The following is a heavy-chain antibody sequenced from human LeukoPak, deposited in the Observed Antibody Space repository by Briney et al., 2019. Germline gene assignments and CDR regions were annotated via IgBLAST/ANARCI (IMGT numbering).Heavy chain of an antibody. V-gene: IGHV4-59*01. J-gene: IGHJ6*02. CDR1: GGSISSYY. CDR2: IYYSGST. Sequence: PSETLSLTCTVSGGSISSYYWSWIRQPPGKGLEWIGYIYYSGSTNYNPSLKSRVTISVDTSKNQFSLKLSSVTAADTAVYYCARGGEVYPGYYDSSGYPPSPIDYYYYGMDVWGQGTTVTVSS. CDR3: ARGGEVYPGYYDSSGYPPSPIDYYYYGMDV. D-gene: IGHD3-22*01.